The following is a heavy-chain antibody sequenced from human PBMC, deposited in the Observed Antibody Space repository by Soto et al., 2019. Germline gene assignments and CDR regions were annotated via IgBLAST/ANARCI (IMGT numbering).Heavy chain of an antibody. Sequence: QVQLVESGGGLVRPGGSLRLSCRASGFVFSDYYMSWIRQAPGKGLEWLAFISDTGTYTNYADFVKGRFTISRDNDRNSVDLQMDGLRGEETAVYYCTRDSTYFYATTGYPKDWGQGIQVSVSS. CDR2: ISDTGTYT. J-gene: IGHJ4*02. V-gene: IGHV3-11*06. CDR3: TRDSTYFYATTGYPKD. D-gene: IGHD3-22*01. CDR1: GFVFSDYY.